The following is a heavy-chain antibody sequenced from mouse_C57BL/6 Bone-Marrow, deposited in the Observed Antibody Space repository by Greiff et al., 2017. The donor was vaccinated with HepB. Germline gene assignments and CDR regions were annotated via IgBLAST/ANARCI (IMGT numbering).Heavy chain of an antibody. Sequence: QVQLQQSGAELVRPGTSVKVSCKASGYAFTNYLIEWVKQRPGQGLEWIGVINPGRGGTNYNEKFKGKATLTADKSSSTAYMQLSSLTSEDSAVYFCARCDGPWYFDVWGTGTTVTVSS. CDR2: INPGRGGT. CDR1: GYAFTNYL. CDR3: ARCDGPWYFDV. J-gene: IGHJ1*03. D-gene: IGHD2-3*01. V-gene: IGHV1-54*01.